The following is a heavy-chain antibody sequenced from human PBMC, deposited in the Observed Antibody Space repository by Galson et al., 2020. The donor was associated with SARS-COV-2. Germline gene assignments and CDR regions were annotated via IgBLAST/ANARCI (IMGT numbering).Heavy chain of an antibody. V-gene: IGHV3-53*01. CDR3: ARVRRSWFDP. Sequence: DAVRGRFTLSRDNSKNTLYLQMNSLRDEDTAIYYCARVRRSWFDPWGQGTLVTVSS. J-gene: IGHJ5*02. D-gene: IGHD1-1*01.